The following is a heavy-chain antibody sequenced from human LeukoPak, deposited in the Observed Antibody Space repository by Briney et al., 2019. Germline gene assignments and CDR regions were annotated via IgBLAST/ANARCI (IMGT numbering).Heavy chain of an antibody. CDR2: INPKSGGT. D-gene: IGHD4-17*01. J-gene: IGHJ4*02. CDR3: ARGALDPETVTNYFEY. CDR1: GYTFSDHY. V-gene: IGHV1-2*02. Sequence: ASVKVSCKASGYTFSDHYMQWVRQAPGHGFEWLGWINPKSGGTSYARKFRGRVTMTRDMSHSTACMELSRLTYDDTAVYYCARGALDPETVTNYFEYWAQGTLVTVSS.